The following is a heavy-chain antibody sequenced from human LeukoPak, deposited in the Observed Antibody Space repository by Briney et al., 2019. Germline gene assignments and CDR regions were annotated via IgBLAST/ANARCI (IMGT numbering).Heavy chain of an antibody. D-gene: IGHD4-11*01. CDR1: GFTFCSYA. J-gene: IGHJ4*02. CDR3: ARVSSNYAFDY. V-gene: IGHV3-64*01. CDR2: ISNNGDST. Sequence: PGGCLRLSCAASGFTFCSYAMHSGRQAPGKGLEYVSAISNNGDSTYYANSVKGRFTISRDNSKNTLYLQMGSLRAEDMAVYYCARVSSNYAFDYWGQGTLVTVSS.